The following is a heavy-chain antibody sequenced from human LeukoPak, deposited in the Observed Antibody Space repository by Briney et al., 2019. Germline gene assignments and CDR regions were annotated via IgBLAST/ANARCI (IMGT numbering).Heavy chain of an antibody. CDR3: AKDIHNWGSDY. D-gene: IGHD7-27*01. J-gene: IGHJ4*02. CDR2: ISNNGGTT. CDR1: GFTFSSYF. Sequence: PGWSLRLSCAASGFTFSSYFMSWVRQAPGEGLEWVSGISNNGGTTYYADFVKGRSTISRDNSKNKLFLQINSLRAGDTAVYYCAKDIHNWGSDYWGQGTPVTVSS. V-gene: IGHV3-23*01.